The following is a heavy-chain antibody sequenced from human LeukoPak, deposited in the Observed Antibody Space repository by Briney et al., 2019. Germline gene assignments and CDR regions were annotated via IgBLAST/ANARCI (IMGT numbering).Heavy chain of an antibody. CDR2: ISHTGTT. CDR1: GYSITSDYN. V-gene: IGHV4-38-2*01. D-gene: IGHD2-2*01. CDR3: ARFESTSGRGFDP. Sequence: SETLSLTCAVSGYSITSDYNWGWIRQPPGKGVEWVGTISHTGTTYYNPSLKSRVTISIDTSDQFSVKLTSVTAADTAVYYCARFESTSGRGFDPWGQGTLVTVSS. J-gene: IGHJ5*02.